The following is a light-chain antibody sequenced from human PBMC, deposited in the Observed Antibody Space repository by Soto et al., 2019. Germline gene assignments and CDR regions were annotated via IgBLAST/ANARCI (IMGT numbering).Light chain of an antibody. CDR2: EVT. CDR3: SSFAGGGNPVL. J-gene: IGLJ2*01. V-gene: IGLV2-8*01. CDR1: SSDVGGYNY. Sequence: QSALTQPPSESGSLGQPVTISCTGTSSDVGGYNYVSWHQQHPGKAPKVMIYEVTKRPPGVPDRFSGSKSGNTASLTVSGLQAEDEADYYCSSFAGGGNPVLLGGGTKLTVL.